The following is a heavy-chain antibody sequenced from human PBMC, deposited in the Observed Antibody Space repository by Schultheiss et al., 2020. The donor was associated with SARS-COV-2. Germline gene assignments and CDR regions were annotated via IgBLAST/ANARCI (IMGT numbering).Heavy chain of an antibody. D-gene: IGHD2-2*01. V-gene: IGHV3-66*01. CDR2: LYSGGAT. Sequence: GESLKISCVASGFTFTNHAMSWVRQAPGKGLEWVSVLYSGGATYSAKSVKGRFTISRDNVKNSVYLQMNSLRAEDTAVYYCVQLRSFDYWGQGTLVTVSS. J-gene: IGHJ4*02. CDR1: GFTFTNHA. CDR3: VQLRSFDY.